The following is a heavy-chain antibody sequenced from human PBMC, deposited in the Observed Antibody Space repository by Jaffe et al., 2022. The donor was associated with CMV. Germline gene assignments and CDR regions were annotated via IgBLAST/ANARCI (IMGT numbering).Heavy chain of an antibody. CDR1: GFTFSSYW. J-gene: IGHJ4*02. D-gene: IGHD3-22*01. CDR3: ARVIEGYYEDYYDSSGYDY. CDR2: IKQDGSEK. V-gene: IGHV3-7*03. Sequence: EVQLVESGGGLVQPGGSLRLSCAASGFTFSSYWMSWVRQAPGKGLEWVANIKQDGSEKYYVDSVKGRFTISRDNAKNSLYLQMNSLRAEDTAVYYCARVIEGYYEDYYDSSGYDYWGQGTLVTVSS.